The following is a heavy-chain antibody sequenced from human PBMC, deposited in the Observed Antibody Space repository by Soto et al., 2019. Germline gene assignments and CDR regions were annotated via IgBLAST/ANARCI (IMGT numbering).Heavy chain of an antibody. CDR3: ARQKDFWSGYSSAQYYYGMDV. D-gene: IGHD3-3*01. J-gene: IGHJ6*02. V-gene: IGHV5-51*01. Sequence: GESLKISCKRSGYSFTSYCISSVRQMPRKGLEWMGIIYPGDSDTRYSPSFQGQVTISADKSISTAYLQWSSLKASDTAMYYCARQKDFWSGYSSAQYYYGMDVWGQGTTVTVSS. CDR2: IYPGDSDT. CDR1: GYSFTSYC.